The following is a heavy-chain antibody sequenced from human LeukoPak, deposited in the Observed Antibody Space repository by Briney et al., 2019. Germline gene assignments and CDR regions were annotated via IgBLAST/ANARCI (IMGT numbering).Heavy chain of an antibody. D-gene: IGHD3-22*01. Sequence: EASETLSLTCAVSGGSISSGGYSWSWIRQPPGKGLEWIGYIYYSGSTYYSPSLKSRVTISVDTSKNQFSLKLSSVTAADTAVYYCASSGYYHYYYYMDVWGKGTTVTVSS. CDR3: ASSGYYHYYYYMDV. J-gene: IGHJ6*03. CDR1: GGSISSGGYS. V-gene: IGHV4-30-4*07. CDR2: IYYSGST.